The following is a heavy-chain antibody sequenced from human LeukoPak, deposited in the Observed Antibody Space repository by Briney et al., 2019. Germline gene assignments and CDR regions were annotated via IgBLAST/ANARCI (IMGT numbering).Heavy chain of an antibody. J-gene: IGHJ5*02. CDR2: INHSGST. CDR3: ARGTLVPIWFDP. D-gene: IGHD6-13*01. V-gene: IGHV4-34*01. Sequence: PSETLSLTCAVYGGSFSGYYWNWIRQPPGKGLEWIGEINHSGSTNCNPSLKSRVAISVDTSKNQFSLKLSSVTAADTAVYYCARGTLVPIWFDPWGQGTLVTVSS. CDR1: GGSFSGYY.